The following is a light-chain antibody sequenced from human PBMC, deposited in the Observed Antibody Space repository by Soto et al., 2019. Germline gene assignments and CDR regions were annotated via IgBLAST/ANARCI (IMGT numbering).Light chain of an antibody. CDR1: SIDFVSYNR. V-gene: IGLV2-18*02. CDR3: SSYATSIGV. J-gene: IGLJ3*02. CDR2: EVS. Sequence: QSALTQPPSVSGSPGQSVTISCTGTSIDFVSYNRVSWYQQPPGTAPKLMIYEVSNRPSGVSNRFSGSKSGNTASLTISGLQAEDEADYYCSSYATSIGVFGGGTKLTVL.